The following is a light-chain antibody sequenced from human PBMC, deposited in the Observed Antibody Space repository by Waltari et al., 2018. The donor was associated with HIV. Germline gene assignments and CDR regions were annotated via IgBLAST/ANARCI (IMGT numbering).Light chain of an antibody. J-gene: IGLJ2*01. V-gene: IGLV2-14*03. CDR1: SSDVGAYNY. Sequence: QSALTQPASVSGSPGQSITISCTGTSSDVGAYNYVSWYQLHPGKAPKLMFYDVSKRPSGVSDRFSGSKSANPASLTISGLQAEDEAHYYCSSYTSSSTVVFGGGTKLTVL. CDR2: DVS. CDR3: SSYTSSSTVV.